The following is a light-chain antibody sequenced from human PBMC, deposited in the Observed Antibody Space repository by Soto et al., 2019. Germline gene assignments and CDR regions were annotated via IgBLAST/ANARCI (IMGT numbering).Light chain of an antibody. Sequence: EIQMTQSQSSLSASVGDRVTITCRASQSISSYLNWYQQKPGKAPKLLIYAASSLQSGVPSRFSGSGSGTDFTLTISSLQPEDFATYYCQQPTSFPITFGHVGLLEIK. CDR1: QSISSY. CDR2: AAS. V-gene: IGKV1-39*01. J-gene: IGKJ5*01. CDR3: QQPTSFPIT.